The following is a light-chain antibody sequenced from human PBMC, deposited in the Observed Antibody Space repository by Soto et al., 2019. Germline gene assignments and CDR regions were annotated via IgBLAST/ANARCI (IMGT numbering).Light chain of an antibody. Sequence: EIGMTQSPATLSVSPGETATLSCRISQSVGSSLDWYQQKPGQAPRLLMYGASARATGTPARFSGSGSGTEFTITTCSLQSEDSAVYYCREYNKSPRTFGQGTKVEIK. V-gene: IGKV3-15*01. J-gene: IGKJ1*01. CDR3: REYNKSPRT. CDR1: QSVGSS. CDR2: GAS.